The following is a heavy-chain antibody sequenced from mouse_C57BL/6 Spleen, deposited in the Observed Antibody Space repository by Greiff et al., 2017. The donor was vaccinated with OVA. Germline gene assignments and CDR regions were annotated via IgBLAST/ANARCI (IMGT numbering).Heavy chain of an antibody. Sequence: EVQLQQSGPELVKPGASVKISCKASGYTFTDYYMNWVKQSHGKSLEWIGDINPNNGGTSYNQKFKGKATLTVDKSSSTAYMELRSLTSEDSAVYYCASSYYGSSPWFAYWGQGTLVTVSA. CDR3: ASSYYGSSPWFAY. CDR1: GYTFTDYY. V-gene: IGHV1-26*01. J-gene: IGHJ3*01. CDR2: INPNNGGT. D-gene: IGHD1-1*01.